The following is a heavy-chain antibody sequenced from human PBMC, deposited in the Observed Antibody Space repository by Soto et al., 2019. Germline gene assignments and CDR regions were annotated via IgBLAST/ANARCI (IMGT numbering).Heavy chain of an antibody. CDR1: GYTFTSYY. V-gene: IGHV1-46*01. CDR2: INHIAVST. CDR3: ARDQTGTPSGL. J-gene: IGHJ4*02. Sequence: QVQLVQSGAEVKKPGASVKVSCKASGYTFTSYYMHLVRQAPGQGLEWMGIINHIAVSTSYAQKFQGRVTMTRDTSTSIVYMELSSLGSEDTAVYYCARDQTGTPSGLWGQGTLVIVGS. D-gene: IGHD1-7*01.